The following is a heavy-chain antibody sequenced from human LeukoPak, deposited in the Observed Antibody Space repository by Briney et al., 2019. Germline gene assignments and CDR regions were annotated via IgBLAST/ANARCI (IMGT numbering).Heavy chain of an antibody. CDR2: ISGSGGST. V-gene: IGHV3-23*01. CDR3: ALASTTVVTPRDY. Sequence: GGSLTLSCAASGFTFSSYAMSWVRQAPGKGLEWVSAISGSGGSTYYADSVKGRFTISRDNSKNTLYLQMNSLRAEDTAVYYCALASTTVVTPRDYWGQGTLVTVSS. CDR1: GFTFSSYA. D-gene: IGHD4-23*01. J-gene: IGHJ4*02.